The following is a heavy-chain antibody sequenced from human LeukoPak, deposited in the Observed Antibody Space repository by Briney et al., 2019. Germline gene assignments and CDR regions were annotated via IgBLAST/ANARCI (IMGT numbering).Heavy chain of an antibody. CDR1: GFIFSNYG. V-gene: IGHV3-30*02. Sequence: GGSLRLSCAASGFIFSNYGMHWVRQAPGKGLEWVAFIQYNGTNKDYADSVKGRFTISRDNSKNTVSLQMNSLKPEDTALYYCVKDIRRGYNFGYDQFAYWGQGTLVTVSS. CDR2: IQYNGTNK. D-gene: IGHD5-18*01. J-gene: IGHJ4*02. CDR3: VKDIRRGYNFGYDQFAY.